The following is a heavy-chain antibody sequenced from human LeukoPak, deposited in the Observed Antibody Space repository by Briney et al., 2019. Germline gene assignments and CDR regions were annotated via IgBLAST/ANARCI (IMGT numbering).Heavy chain of an antibody. Sequence: GGPLRLSCAASGFTFSSCWMHWVRQAPGKGLVWVSRITSDGSTTNYAESVKGRFTISRDNAKNTLYLQMNSLRAEDTAVYYCASRTLTSFDYWGQGTLVTVSS. V-gene: IGHV3-74*01. CDR3: ASRTLTSFDY. J-gene: IGHJ4*02. CDR1: GFTFSSCW. CDR2: ITSDGSTT. D-gene: IGHD1-14*01.